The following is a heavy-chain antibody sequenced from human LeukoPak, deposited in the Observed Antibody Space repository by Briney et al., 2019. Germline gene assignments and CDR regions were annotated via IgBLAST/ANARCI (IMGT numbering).Heavy chain of an antibody. CDR2: SGSGGST. J-gene: IGHJ6*03. CDR1: GFTFNNYA. CDR3: ARGGHDYYYMDV. D-gene: IGHD3-10*01. Sequence: GGSLRLSCAASGFTFNNYAMNWVRQAPGKGLEWVSASGSGGSTYYADSVEGRFTISRDNSKNTLYLQMNSLRAEDTAVYYCARGGHDYYYMDVWGKGTTVTISS. V-gene: IGHV3-23*01.